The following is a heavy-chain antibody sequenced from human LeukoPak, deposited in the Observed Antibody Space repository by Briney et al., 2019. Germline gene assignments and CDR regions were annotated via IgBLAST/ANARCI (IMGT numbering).Heavy chain of an antibody. V-gene: IGHV3-66*01. CDR3: ASWGSGSFYEY. CDR2: LFGGGGT. D-gene: IGHD1-26*01. J-gene: IGHJ4*02. CDR1: GLTVRSNY. Sequence: GGSLRLSCAASGLTVRSNYIIWVRQAPGKGLDWGAVLFGGGGTHYAGSVKGRFTISRDQSKNTFHLQMNSVRVEDTAVCFCASWGSGSFYEYWGQGTLVTVSS.